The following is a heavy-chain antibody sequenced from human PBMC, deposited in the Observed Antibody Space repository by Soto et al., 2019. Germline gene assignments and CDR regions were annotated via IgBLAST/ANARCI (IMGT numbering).Heavy chain of an antibody. CDR3: ARVNKVRGVIWFDP. CDR2: MNPNSGNT. V-gene: IGHV1-8*01. CDR1: GYTFTSDD. J-gene: IGHJ5*02. Sequence: VQLLQSGAEVNKPGASVKVSCKASGYTFTSDDINWVRHSTGQGLAWMGWMNPNSGNTGYAQKFQGRVTMTRNTALSTAYMEVSSPRSEDTAGYYCARVNKVRGVIWFDPWGQGTLVTVSS. D-gene: IGHD3-10*01.